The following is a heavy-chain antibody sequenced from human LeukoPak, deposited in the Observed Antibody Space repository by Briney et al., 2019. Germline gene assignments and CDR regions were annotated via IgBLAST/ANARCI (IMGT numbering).Heavy chain of an antibody. CDR3: ARLYYDFWSGYYTRPRPVYNWFDP. Sequence: PSETLSLTCAVSGYSISSGYYWGWIRQPPGKGLEWIGSIYHSGSTYYNPSLKSRVTISVDTSKNQFSLKLSSVTAADTAVYYCARLYYDFWSGYYTRPRPVYNWFDPWGQGTLVTVSS. CDR2: IYHSGST. D-gene: IGHD3-3*01. V-gene: IGHV4-38-2*01. J-gene: IGHJ5*02. CDR1: GYSISSGYY.